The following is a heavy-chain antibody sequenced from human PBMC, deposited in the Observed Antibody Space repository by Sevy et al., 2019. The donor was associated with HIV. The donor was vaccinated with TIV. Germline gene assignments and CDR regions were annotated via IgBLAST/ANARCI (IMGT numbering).Heavy chain of an antibody. CDR1: GDSVSSNRAA. CDR3: AREDYYDSSGYYYFDY. CDR2: TYYRSKWYN. Sequence: SQTLSLTCAISGDSVSSNRAAWNWIRQSPSRGLEWLGRTYYRSKWYNDYAVPVKSRITINPDTSKNQFSLQLNSVTPEDTAVFYCAREDYYDSSGYYYFDYWGQGTLVTVSS. D-gene: IGHD3-22*01. V-gene: IGHV6-1*01. J-gene: IGHJ4*02.